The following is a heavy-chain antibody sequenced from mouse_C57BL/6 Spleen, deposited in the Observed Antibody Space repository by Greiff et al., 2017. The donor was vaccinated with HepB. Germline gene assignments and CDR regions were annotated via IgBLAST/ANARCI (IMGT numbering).Heavy chain of an antibody. J-gene: IGHJ3*01. D-gene: IGHD2-4*01. CDR3: ARDDYDGARFAY. CDR1: GYTFTGYW. Sequence: QVQLQQSGAELMKPGASVKLSCKATGYTFTGYWIEWVKQRPGHGLEWIGAILPGSGSTNYNEKFKGKATITADTSSNTAYLQLSSRTTEDSAIYYCARDDYDGARFAYWGQGTLVTVSA. V-gene: IGHV1-9*01. CDR2: ILPGSGST.